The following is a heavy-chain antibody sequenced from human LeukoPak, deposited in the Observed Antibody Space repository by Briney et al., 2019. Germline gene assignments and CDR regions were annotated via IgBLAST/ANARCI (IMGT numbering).Heavy chain of an antibody. CDR1: GFAFSSYA. Sequence: PGGSLRLSCAASGFAFSSYAMHWVRQAPGKGLEYVSAISSNGGSTYYADSVKGRFSISRDNSKNKLYLQMSSLRAEDTAVYYCVKGHSSGWYWFDPWGQGTLVTVSS. J-gene: IGHJ5*02. CDR3: VKGHSSGWYWFDP. CDR2: ISSNGGST. V-gene: IGHV3-64D*06. D-gene: IGHD6-19*01.